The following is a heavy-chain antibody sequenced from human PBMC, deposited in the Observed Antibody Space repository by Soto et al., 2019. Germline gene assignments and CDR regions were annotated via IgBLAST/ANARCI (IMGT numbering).Heavy chain of an antibody. CDR2: IWYDGSNK. CDR3: ARDRGYSYGPTFDY. CDR1: GFTFSSYG. J-gene: IGHJ4*02. Sequence: QVQLVESGGGVVQPGRSLRLSCAASGFTFSSYGMHWVRQAPGKGLEWVAVIWYDGSNKYYADSVKGRFTISRDNSKNTLSLQMNSLRAEDTAVYYCARDRGYSYGPTFDYWGQGTLVTVSS. V-gene: IGHV3-33*01. D-gene: IGHD5-18*01.